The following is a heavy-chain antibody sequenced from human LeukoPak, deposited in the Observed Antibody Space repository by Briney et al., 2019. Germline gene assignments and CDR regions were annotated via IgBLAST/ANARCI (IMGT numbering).Heavy chain of an antibody. V-gene: IGHV3-33*01. CDR1: GFTFSSYG. D-gene: IGHD3-10*01. CDR3: ARVGHTEHLRYGSGNGIGMDV. J-gene: IGHJ6*02. CDR2: IWYDGSNK. Sequence: QPGRSLRLSCAASGFTFSSYGMHWVRQAPGKGLEWVAVIWYDGSNKYYADSVKGRFTISRDDSKTTLYLQMNSLRAEDTAVYYCARVGHTEHLRYGSGNGIGMDVWGQGTTVTVSS.